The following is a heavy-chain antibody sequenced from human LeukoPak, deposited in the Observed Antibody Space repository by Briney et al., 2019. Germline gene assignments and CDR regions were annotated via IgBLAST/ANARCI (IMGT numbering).Heavy chain of an antibody. CDR3: ARGWGYCSSTSCYLDY. Sequence: PSETLSLTCTVSGGSISSYYWSWIRQPPGKGLEWIGYIYYSGTTNYNPSLKSRVTISVDTSKNQFSLKLSSVTAADTAVYYCARGWGYCSSTSCYLDYWGQGTLVTVSS. D-gene: IGHD2-2*01. V-gene: IGHV4-59*12. CDR2: IYYSGTT. CDR1: GGSISSYY. J-gene: IGHJ4*02.